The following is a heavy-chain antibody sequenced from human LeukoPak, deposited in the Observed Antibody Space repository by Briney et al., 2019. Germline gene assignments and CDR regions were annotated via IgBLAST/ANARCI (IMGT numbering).Heavy chain of an antibody. J-gene: IGHJ4*02. V-gene: IGHV3-74*01. Sequence: PGGSLRPSCEASGFTFSNYWMHWVRQTSGKGLVWVSRIYTDGSTTNYADSVKGRFTISGDNAKSTLYLQMNSLRAEDTAVYYCAREVSAGWVDCWGQGTLVTVSS. D-gene: IGHD6-19*01. CDR2: IYTDGSTT. CDR3: AREVSAGWVDC. CDR1: GFTFSNYW.